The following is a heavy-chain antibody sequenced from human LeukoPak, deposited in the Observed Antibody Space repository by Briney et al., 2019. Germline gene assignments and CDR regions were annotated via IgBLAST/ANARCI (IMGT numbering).Heavy chain of an antibody. CDR3: ARGPHLFLTNYFIAY. J-gene: IGHJ4*02. Sequence: ASVKVSCKASGYTFTSYAMNWVRQAPGQGLEWMGWINPKSGGTNYVQKFQGRVTMTRDTSISTAYMELNRLRSDDTAMYYCARGPHLFLTNYFIAYWGQGTLVTVSS. D-gene: IGHD3-9*01. V-gene: IGHV1-2*02. CDR1: GYTFTSYA. CDR2: INPKSGGT.